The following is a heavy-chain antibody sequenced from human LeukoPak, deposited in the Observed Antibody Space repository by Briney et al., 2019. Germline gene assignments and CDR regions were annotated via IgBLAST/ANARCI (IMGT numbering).Heavy chain of an antibody. D-gene: IGHD4-17*01. V-gene: IGHV1-2*02. CDR2: INPNSGGT. Sequence: ASVKVSCQASGYTFTGYYMHWVRQAPGQGLEWMGWINPNSGGTNYAQKFQSRVTMTRDTSISTAYMELSRLRSDDTAVYYCARDLLYGDYGFDYWGQGTLVTVSS. CDR3: ARDLLYGDYGFDY. J-gene: IGHJ4*02. CDR1: GYTFTGYY.